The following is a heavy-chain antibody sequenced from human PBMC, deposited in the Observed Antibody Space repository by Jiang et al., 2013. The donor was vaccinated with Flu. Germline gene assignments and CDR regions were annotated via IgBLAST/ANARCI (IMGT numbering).Heavy chain of an antibody. CDR3: AKVLTAAGRTDWYFDL. J-gene: IGHJ2*01. D-gene: IGHD6-13*01. V-gene: IGHV3-30*02. CDR1: GFTFSSYG. Sequence: QLVESGGGVVQPGGSLRLSCAASGFTFSSYGMHWVRQAPGKGLEWVAFIRYDGSNKYYADSVKGRFTISRDNSKNTLYLQMNSLRAEDTAVYYCAKVLTAAGRTDWYFDLWGRGTLVTVSS. CDR2: IRYDGSNK.